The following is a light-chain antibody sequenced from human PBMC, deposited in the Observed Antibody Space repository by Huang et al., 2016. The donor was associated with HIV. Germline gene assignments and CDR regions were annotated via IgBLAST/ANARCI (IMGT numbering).Light chain of an antibody. V-gene: IGKV4-1*01. J-gene: IGKJ1*01. CDR3: QQYYSVPQT. Sequence: DIVMTQAPGSLSVSPGEMATISCKSSQSLLYSLNGKNYLAWFQQRPGRPPKLILYWASTRESGIPDRFSGSGSGTDFTLTIDNVQPEDVAIYYCQQYYSVPQTFGRGTKVEIK. CDR2: WAS. CDR1: QSLLYSLNGKNY.